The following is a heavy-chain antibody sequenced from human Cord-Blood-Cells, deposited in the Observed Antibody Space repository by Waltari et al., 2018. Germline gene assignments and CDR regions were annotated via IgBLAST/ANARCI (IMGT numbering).Heavy chain of an antibody. CDR2: INHSGST. CDR1: GGSFSGSY. Sequence: QVQLQQWGAGLLKPSETLSLTCAVYGGSFSGSYWSWIRSPPGKGLEWIGEINHSGSTNYNPSLKSRVTISVDTSKNQFSLKLSSVTAADTAVYYCARRRVGATRGAFDIWGQGTMVTVSS. J-gene: IGHJ3*02. V-gene: IGHV4-34*01. D-gene: IGHD1-26*01. CDR3: ARRRVGATRGAFDI.